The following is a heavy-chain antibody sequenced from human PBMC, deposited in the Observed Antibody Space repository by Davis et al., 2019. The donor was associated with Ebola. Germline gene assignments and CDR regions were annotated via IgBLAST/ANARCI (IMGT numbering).Heavy chain of an antibody. V-gene: IGHV3-7*03. D-gene: IGHD5-12*01. CDR3: ARSYLTYSGYGWAY. CDR2: IKDDGSAA. Sequence: GESLKISCAASGFTLSNYWMCWVRQAPGKGLEWVANIKDDGSAAYYVDSVKGRFTISRDNAKNSLYLQMNSLRAEDTAVYYCARSYLTYSGYGWAYWGQGTLVTVSS. CDR1: GFTLSNYW. J-gene: IGHJ4*02.